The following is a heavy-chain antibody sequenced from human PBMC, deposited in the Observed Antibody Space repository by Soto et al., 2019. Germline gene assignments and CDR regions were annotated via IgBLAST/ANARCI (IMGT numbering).Heavy chain of an antibody. J-gene: IGHJ6*02. Sequence: ALSLTCANSCGCINTCDFPWSWIRQPPGRGLEWIGSIYQSGRTYYIPSLKSRVTMSLEKSKNQFSLKINSVVAADTAIYYCAREITIFGVAPGGGVDVWGQGTTVTASS. CDR1: CGCINTCDFP. D-gene: IGHD3-3*01. CDR2: IYQSGRT. CDR3: AREITIFGVAPGGGVDV. V-gene: IGHV4-30-2*01.